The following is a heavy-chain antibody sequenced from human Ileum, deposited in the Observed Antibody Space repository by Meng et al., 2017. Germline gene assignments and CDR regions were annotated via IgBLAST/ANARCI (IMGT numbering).Heavy chain of an antibody. V-gene: IGHV4-4*02. CDR3: AHIFDS. CDR1: GRSISSSDW. J-gene: IGHJ4*02. Sequence: QVPVEGSGPGLVEPSGTLSLTCAGSGRSISSSDWWSWVRQPPGKGLEWIAEMNLGGSPNYNPSLKSRVTMSVDKSNEHLSLQLTSVTAADTAVYYCAHIFDSWGQGTLVTVSS. CDR2: MNLGGSP.